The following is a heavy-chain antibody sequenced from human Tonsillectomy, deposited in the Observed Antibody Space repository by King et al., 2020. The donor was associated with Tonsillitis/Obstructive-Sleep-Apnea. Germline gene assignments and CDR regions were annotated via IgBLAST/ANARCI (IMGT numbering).Heavy chain of an antibody. CDR2: IYYSGST. V-gene: IGHV4-59*08. CDR1: GGSISNYY. Sequence: QLQESGPGLVKPSETLSLICTVSGGSISNYYWSWIRQPPGKGLEWIGYIYYSGSTNYNPSLKSRVTISVDTSKNQFSLKLSSVTAADTAVYYCARHYYDFWSGYSTGYYYYYMDVWGKGTTVTVSS. J-gene: IGHJ6*03. D-gene: IGHD3-3*01. CDR3: ARHYYDFWSGYSTGYYYYYMDV.